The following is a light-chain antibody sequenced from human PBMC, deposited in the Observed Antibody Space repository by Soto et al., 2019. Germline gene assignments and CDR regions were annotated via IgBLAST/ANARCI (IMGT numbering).Light chain of an antibody. Sequence: IQMTQSPSTLSASVGDRVTITCRASHNIERWMAWYQQKPGKAPSLLIFDASTLHSGVPSRFSGSGSGTNFTLTISSLQAEDVAVYYCQQYYTAPTWTLGQGTKVDIK. V-gene: IGKV1-5*01. CDR1: HNIERW. J-gene: IGKJ1*01. CDR3: QQYYTAPTWT. CDR2: DAS.